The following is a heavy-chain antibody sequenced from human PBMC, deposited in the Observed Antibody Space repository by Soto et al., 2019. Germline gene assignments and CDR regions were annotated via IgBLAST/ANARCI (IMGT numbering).Heavy chain of an antibody. D-gene: IGHD5-18*01. V-gene: IGHV1-8*01. CDR3: ALPPRGYNYGFDY. Sequence: ASVKVSCKASGYTFNSYDINWVRQATGQGLEWMGWMNPNSGNTGYAQKFQGRVTMTRKTSISTAYMELSSLRSEDTAVYYCALPPRGYNYGFDYWGQGTPVTVSS. J-gene: IGHJ4*02. CDR2: MNPNSGNT. CDR1: GYTFNSYD.